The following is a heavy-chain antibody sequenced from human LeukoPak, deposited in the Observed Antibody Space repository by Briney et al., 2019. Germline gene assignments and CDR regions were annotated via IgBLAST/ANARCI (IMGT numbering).Heavy chain of an antibody. J-gene: IGHJ4*02. D-gene: IGHD3-22*01. V-gene: IGHV3-48*01. CDR3: ARASRSYDSSGYYEEDDYYFDY. CDR1: GFTFSSYS. CDR2: ISSSSSNI. Sequence: GGSLRLSYAASGFTFSSYSMNWVRQAPGKGLEWVSYISSSSSNIYYADSVKGRFTISRDNAKNSLYLQMNSLRAEDTAVYYCARASRSYDSSGYYEEDDYYFDYWGQGTLVTVSS.